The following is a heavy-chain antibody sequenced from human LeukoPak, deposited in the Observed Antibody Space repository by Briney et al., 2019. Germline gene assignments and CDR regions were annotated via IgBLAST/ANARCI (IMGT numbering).Heavy chain of an antibody. D-gene: IGHD1-26*01. Sequence: ASVKVSCKTSGYVYTGYYLHWVRQAPGQGLEWMGWINTNSGGRNYAQKFQGRVTMTRDTSIRTVYMELSRLRSDDTAVYYCARGWELNDYWGQGTLITVSA. V-gene: IGHV1-2*02. CDR3: ARGWELNDY. CDR1: GYVYTGYY. CDR2: INTNSGGR. J-gene: IGHJ4*02.